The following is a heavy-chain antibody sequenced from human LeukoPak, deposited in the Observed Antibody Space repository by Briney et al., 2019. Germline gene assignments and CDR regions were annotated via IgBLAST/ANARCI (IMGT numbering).Heavy chain of an antibody. CDR2: INPSGGST. CDR3: ARDLWAVAGDY. D-gene: IGHD6-19*01. Sequence: ASVKVSCKASGYTFTSYYMHLMRQPPGQGLEWMGIINPSGGSTSYAQKFQGRVTMTRDMSTSTVYMELSSLRSEDTAVYYCARDLWAVAGDYWGQGTLVTVSS. V-gene: IGHV1-46*01. J-gene: IGHJ4*02. CDR1: GYTFTSYY.